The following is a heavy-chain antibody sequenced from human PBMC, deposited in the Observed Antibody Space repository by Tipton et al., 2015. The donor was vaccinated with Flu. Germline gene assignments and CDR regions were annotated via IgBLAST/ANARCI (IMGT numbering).Heavy chain of an antibody. D-gene: IGHD3-3*01. CDR2: ISAYNGNT. CDR1: GYTFTSYG. Sequence: QLVQSGAEVKKPGASVKASCKASGYTFTSYGISWVRQAPGQGLEWMGWISAYNGNTNYAQKLQGRVTMTTDTSTSTAYMELRSLRSDDTAVYYCARINYDFWSGPIPDAFDIWGQGTMVTVSS. V-gene: IGHV1-18*01. CDR3: ARINYDFWSGPIPDAFDI. J-gene: IGHJ3*02.